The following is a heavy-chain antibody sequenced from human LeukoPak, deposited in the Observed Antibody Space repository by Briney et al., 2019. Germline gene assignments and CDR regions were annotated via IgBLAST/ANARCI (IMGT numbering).Heavy chain of an antibody. CDR2: IYYRGST. V-gene: IGHV4-59*01. CDR3: ARVPSGVRGVMRWFDP. D-gene: IGHD3-10*01. J-gene: IGHJ5*02. CDR1: GDSISNYY. Sequence: LETLSLTCTVSGDSISNYYWSWIRQPPGKGLEWIGHIYYRGSTNYNLSLKSRVTISVDTSKNQFSLNLSSVTAADTAVYYCARVPSGVRGVMRWFDPWGQGTLVTVSS.